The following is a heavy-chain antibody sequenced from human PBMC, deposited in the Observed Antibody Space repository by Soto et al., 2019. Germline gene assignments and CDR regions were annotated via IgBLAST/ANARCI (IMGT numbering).Heavy chain of an antibody. D-gene: IGHD6-19*01. V-gene: IGHV3-7*03. Sequence: EVQLVESGGGLVQPGGSLRLSCAASGFTFSSYWMSWVRQAPGKGLEWVANIKQEGSEKYYVDSVKGRFTISRDNAKNSLYLQMNRLRAEDTAVYYCARAPRLGWLVRWGYNWFDPWGQGTLVTVSS. CDR1: GFTFSSYW. J-gene: IGHJ5*02. CDR3: ARAPRLGWLVRWGYNWFDP. CDR2: IKQEGSEK.